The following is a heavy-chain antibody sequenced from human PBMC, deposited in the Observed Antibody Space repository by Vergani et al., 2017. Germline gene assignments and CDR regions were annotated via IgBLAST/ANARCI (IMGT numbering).Heavy chain of an antibody. J-gene: IGHJ4*02. Sequence: EVQLVESGGGLVKPGGSLRLSCAASGFTFSSSSMNWVRQAPGKGLEWVSSISSSSSYIYYADSVKGRFTISRDNAKNSLYLQMNSLRAEDTAVYYCARSVDTAMVPPLWGQGTLVTVSS. CDR3: ARSVDTAMVPPL. CDR1: GFTFSSSS. D-gene: IGHD5-18*01. CDR2: ISSSSSYI. V-gene: IGHV3-21*01.